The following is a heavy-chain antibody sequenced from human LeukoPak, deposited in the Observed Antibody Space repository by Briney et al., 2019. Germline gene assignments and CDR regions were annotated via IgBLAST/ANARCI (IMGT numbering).Heavy chain of an antibody. CDR1: GYTFTGYY. Sequence: ASVKVSCKTSGYTFTGYYMHWVRQAPGQGLEWMGWINPNSGGTNYAQKFQGRVTMTRDTSISTAYMELSRLRSDDTAVYYCASESTVLSWSDYWGQGTLVTVSS. J-gene: IGHJ4*02. CDR3: ASESTVLSWSDY. D-gene: IGHD4-11*01. V-gene: IGHV1-2*02. CDR2: INPNSGGT.